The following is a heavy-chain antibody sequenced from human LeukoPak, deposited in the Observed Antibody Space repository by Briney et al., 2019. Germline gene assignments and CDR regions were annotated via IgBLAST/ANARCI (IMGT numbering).Heavy chain of an antibody. J-gene: IGHJ3*02. D-gene: IGHD4-11*01. Sequence: SETPSLTCTSNGGHISSYDRSWTRPQSPQAQESIRRLSTSGSTNYNPSLKSRVTMSVDTSKNQFSLKLSSVTAADTAVYYCARDKVSQYSNYMGDAFDIWGQGTMVTVSS. CDR1: GGHISSYD. CDR2: LSTSGST. V-gene: IGHV4-4*07. CDR3: ARDKVSQYSNYMGDAFDI.